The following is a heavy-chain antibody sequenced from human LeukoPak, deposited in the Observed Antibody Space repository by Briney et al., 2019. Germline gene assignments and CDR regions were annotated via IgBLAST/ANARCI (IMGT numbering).Heavy chain of an antibody. CDR2: IYHSGST. D-gene: IGHD6-19*01. V-gene: IGHV4-30-2*01. J-gene: IGHJ5*02. CDR3: ARDGDIAVAGTGLDP. CDR1: GGSISSGGYS. Sequence: SETLSLTCAVSGGSISSGGYSWSWIRQPPGKGLEWIGYIYHSGSTYYNPSLKSRVTISVDRSKNQFSLKLSSVTAADTAVYYCARDGDIAVAGTGLDPWGQGTLVTVSS.